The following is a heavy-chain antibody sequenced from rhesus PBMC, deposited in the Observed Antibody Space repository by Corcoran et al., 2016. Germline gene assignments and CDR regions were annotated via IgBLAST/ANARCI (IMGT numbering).Heavy chain of an antibody. CDR2: IYGSSGST. J-gene: IGHJ5-2*02. Sequence: QVQLQESGPGVVKPSETLPLTCAVSGGTTSSNYDWSRTRQPPGKGLEWIGYIYGSSGSTNYNPSLKNRVTISKDASKNQFSLKLSSVTAADTAVYFCARAGGGYSGYNACDVWGRGVLVTVSS. V-gene: IGHV4-76*01. D-gene: IGHD5-30*01. CDR3: ARAGGGYSGYNACDV. CDR1: GGTTSSNYD.